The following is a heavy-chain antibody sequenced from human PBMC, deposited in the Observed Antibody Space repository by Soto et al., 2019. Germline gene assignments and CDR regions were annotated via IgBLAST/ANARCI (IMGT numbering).Heavy chain of an antibody. V-gene: IGHV1-8*01. J-gene: IGHJ6*02. Sequence: ASVKVSCKASGYTFTSYDINWVRQATGQGLEWMGWMNPNSGNTGYAQKFQGRVTMTRNTSISAAYMELSSLRSEDTAVYYCARESRPNEGLFPYYYYYCGMDVWGQGTTVTVSS. D-gene: IGHD3-3*01. CDR2: MNPNSGNT. CDR3: ARESRPNEGLFPYYYYYCGMDV. CDR1: GYTFTSYD.